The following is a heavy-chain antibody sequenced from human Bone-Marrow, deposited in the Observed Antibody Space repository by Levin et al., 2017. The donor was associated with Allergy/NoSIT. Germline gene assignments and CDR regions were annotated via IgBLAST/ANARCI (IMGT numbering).Heavy chain of an antibody. Sequence: PGGSLRLSCAASGFTFSSYGMHWVRQAPGKGLEWVPVISSDGNEQFYTDSVRGRFIISRDNSNNKLYLQMNSLTVEDTAVYYCAHTPSGRVSLPNYLDSWGQGSLVIVSS. V-gene: IGHV3-30*03. D-gene: IGHD1-26*01. CDR3: AHTPSGRVSLPNYLDS. CDR1: GFTFSSYG. CDR2: ISSDGNEQ. J-gene: IGHJ4*02.